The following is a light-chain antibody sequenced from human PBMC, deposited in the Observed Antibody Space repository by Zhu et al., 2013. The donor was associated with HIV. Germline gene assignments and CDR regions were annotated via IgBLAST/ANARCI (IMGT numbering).Light chain of an antibody. Sequence: QSALTQPPSASGSLGQSVTISCTGTSSDVGGYEYVSWYQQQPGKAPKLMIFDVNKRPSGVPARFSGSKSGTSASLAITGLQAEDEADYYCQSYDSSLSGYVFGTGTRVTVL. CDR2: DVN. CDR3: QSYDSSLSGYV. J-gene: IGLJ1*01. V-gene: IGLV2-8*01. CDR1: SSDVGGYEY.